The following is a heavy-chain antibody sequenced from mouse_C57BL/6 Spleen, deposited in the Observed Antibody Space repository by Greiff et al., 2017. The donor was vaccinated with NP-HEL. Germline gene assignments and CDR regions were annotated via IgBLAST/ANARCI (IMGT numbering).Heavy chain of an antibody. Sequence: QVQLQQPGAELVRPGSSVKLSCKASGYTFTSYWMHWVKQRPIQGLEWIGNIDPSDSETHYNQKFKDKATLTVDKSSSTAYMQLSSLTSEDSAVYYCARVICYYGSRCARDYWGQGTSVTVSS. CDR1: GYTFTSYW. J-gene: IGHJ4*01. CDR3: ARVICYYGSRCARDY. D-gene: IGHD1-1*01. V-gene: IGHV1-52*01. CDR2: IDPSDSET.